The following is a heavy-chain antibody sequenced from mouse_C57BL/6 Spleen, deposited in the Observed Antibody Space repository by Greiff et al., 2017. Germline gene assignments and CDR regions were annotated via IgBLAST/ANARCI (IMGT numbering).Heavy chain of an antibody. CDR3: ARLERMTVSGELAWFAY. CDR1: GYAFSSYW. J-gene: IGHJ3*01. Sequence: VQLQQSGAELVKPGASVKISCKASGYAFSSYWMNWVKQRPGKGLEWIGQIYPGDGDTNYNGKFKGKATLTADKYSSTAYMQLSSLTSEDSAVYFCARLERMTVSGELAWFAYWGQGTLVTVSA. D-gene: IGHD3-1*01. V-gene: IGHV1-80*01. CDR2: IYPGDGDT.